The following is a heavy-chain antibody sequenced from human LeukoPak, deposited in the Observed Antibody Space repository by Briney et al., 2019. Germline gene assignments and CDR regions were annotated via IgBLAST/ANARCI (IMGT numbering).Heavy chain of an antibody. Sequence: GGSLRLSCAASGFTFSRYWMNWVRQAPGKGLEWVANIKRDGNEKYYVDSVKGRFSISRDNAKNSLYLQMDRLRAEDTAVYYCAKEGAYPIITYDSWGQGALVTVSS. CDR1: GFTFSRYW. J-gene: IGHJ5*01. V-gene: IGHV3-7*01. D-gene: IGHD3-10*01. CDR2: IKRDGNEK. CDR3: AKEGAYPIITYDS.